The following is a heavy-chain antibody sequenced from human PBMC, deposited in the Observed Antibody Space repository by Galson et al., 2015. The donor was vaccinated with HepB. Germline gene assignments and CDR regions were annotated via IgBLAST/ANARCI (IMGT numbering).Heavy chain of an antibody. CDR3: AKDHSRVGAQYYFDY. V-gene: IGHV3-30*18. CDR1: GFTFSSYG. Sequence: SLRLSCAASGFTFSSYGMHWVRQAPGKGLEWVAVISYDGSNKYYADSVKGRFTISRDNSKNTLYLQMNSLRAEDTAVYYCAKDHSRVGAQYYFDYWGQGTLVTVSS. J-gene: IGHJ4*02. D-gene: IGHD1-26*01. CDR2: ISYDGSNK.